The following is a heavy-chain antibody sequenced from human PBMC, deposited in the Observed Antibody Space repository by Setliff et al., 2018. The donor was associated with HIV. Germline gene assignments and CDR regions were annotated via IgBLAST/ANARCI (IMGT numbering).Heavy chain of an antibody. J-gene: IGHJ6*03. V-gene: IGHV3-53*01. CDR3: ARGPPSNYYFYMDV. CDR2: AYTGDNV. Sequence: GGSLRLSCAGSGFTFRGYSINWVRQAPGKGLEWVSTAYTGDNVDYADSVKGRFPFSRDDSKNTLYLLMDNLRVEDTAVYYCARGPPSNYYFYMDVWGKGTAVTVSS. D-gene: IGHD3-22*01. CDR1: GFTFRGYS.